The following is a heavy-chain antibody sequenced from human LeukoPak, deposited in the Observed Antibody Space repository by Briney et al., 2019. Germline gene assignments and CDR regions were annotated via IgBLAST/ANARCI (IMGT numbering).Heavy chain of an antibody. Sequence: SETLSLTCTVSGGSISSYCWSWIRQPPGKGLEWIGYIYYSGSTNYNPSLKSRVTISVDTSKNQFSLKLSSVTAADTAVYYCARQHIVVVTDSYYFDYWGQGTLVTVSS. D-gene: IGHD2-21*02. CDR3: ARQHIVVVTDSYYFDY. J-gene: IGHJ4*02. V-gene: IGHV4-59*08. CDR1: GGSISSYC. CDR2: IYYSGST.